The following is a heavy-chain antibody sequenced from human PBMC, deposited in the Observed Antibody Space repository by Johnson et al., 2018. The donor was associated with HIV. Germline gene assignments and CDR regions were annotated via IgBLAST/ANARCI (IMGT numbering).Heavy chain of an antibody. J-gene: IGHJ3*02. CDR1: GFSFDEYD. Sequence: EVQLVESGGGVARPGGSLRLSCEASGFSFDEYDMSWVRQAPGKGLEWVSGINWNGATPGSADSVKGRFTISRDNAKNFLYLQMNSLRAEDTAVYYCARDGYSSGWYGNDAFDIWGQGTMVTVSS. CDR2: INWNGATP. CDR3: ARDGYSSGWYGNDAFDI. D-gene: IGHD6-19*01. V-gene: IGHV3-20*04.